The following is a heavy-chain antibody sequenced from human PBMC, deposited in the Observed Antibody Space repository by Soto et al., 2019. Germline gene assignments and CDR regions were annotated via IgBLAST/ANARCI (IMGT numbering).Heavy chain of an antibody. CDR1: GYTFTGYF. CDR3: ARGGGTILAPLP. V-gene: IGHV1-2*02. Sequence: ASVKVSFKSSGYTFTGYFIHWGRQAPGQGLECMGWINPNSGATKYAQKFQGRVTLSRDTSIRTAYMELSGLRSDDTAVYYCARGGGTILAPLPWGQGTLVTVSS. J-gene: IGHJ5*02. D-gene: IGHD3-3*01. CDR2: INPNSGAT.